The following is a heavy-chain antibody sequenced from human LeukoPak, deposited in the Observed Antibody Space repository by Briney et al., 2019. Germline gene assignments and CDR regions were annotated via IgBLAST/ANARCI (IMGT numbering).Heavy chain of an antibody. CDR3: STTSPGRLAGMDV. D-gene: IGHD3-10*01. Sequence: MSGGSLRLSCAPSGVTATNAWMSWVRLAPGKGLEWVARIKSIADGWTTDFAAPVKGRVTISRDDSRNTLYLQMNSLKTEDTAVYFCSTTSPGRLAGMDVWGKGTTVTVST. CDR2: IKSIADGWTT. CDR1: GVTATNAW. V-gene: IGHV3-15*01. J-gene: IGHJ6*04.